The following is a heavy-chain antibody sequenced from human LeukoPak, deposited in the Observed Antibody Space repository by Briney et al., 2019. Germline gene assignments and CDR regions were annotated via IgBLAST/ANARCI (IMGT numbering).Heavy chain of an antibody. CDR2: ISGSGGST. D-gene: IGHD6-19*01. V-gene: IGHV3-23*01. CDR3: ATELREGDSGSQYFQH. CDR1: GFTFSSYA. J-gene: IGHJ1*01. Sequence: GGSLRLSCAASGFTFSSYAMSWVRQAPGKGLEWVSAISGSGGSTYYADSVKGRFTISRDNSKNTLYLQMNSLRPEETAVYYCATELREGDSGSQYFQHWGQGTLVTVSS.